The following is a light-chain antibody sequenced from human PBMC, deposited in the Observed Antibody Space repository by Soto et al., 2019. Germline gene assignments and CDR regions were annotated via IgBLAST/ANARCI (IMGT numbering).Light chain of an antibody. CDR2: DVS. CDR1: GSDVGGYDF. V-gene: IGLV2-11*01. J-gene: IGLJ2*01. CDR3: CSSAGTYTVV. Sequence: QSALTQRRSVSGSPGQSVTLSCSGSGSDVGGYDFVSWYQQHPGKAPKLILYDVSNRPSGVPDRYSGSRSGNTASLTISGLQAEDEADYYCCSSAGTYTVVLGGGTKQTVL.